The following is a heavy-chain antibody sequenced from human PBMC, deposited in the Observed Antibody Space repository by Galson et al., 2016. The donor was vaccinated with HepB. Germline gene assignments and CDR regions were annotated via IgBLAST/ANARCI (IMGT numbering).Heavy chain of an antibody. CDR2: TNQDGSGK. CDR3: VSGYTSGI. J-gene: IGHJ3*01. D-gene: IGHD6-19*01. Sequence: SLRLSCAASGFTFSAYWMAWIRQAPGKGLEWVANTNQDGSGKHYVDSAKGRSTVSRDNAKNSVFLDMNSLRAEDTAVYYCVSGYTSGIWGQGTTVTVSS. V-gene: IGHV3-7*01. CDR1: GFTFSAYW.